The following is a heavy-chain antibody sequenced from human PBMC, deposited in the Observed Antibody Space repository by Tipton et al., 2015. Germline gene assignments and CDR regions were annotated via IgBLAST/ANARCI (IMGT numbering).Heavy chain of an antibody. CDR1: GGSISGGGYY. J-gene: IGHJ5*02. CDR2: INHTGST. CDR3: ATGQVAGWFDP. V-gene: IGHV4-61*08. D-gene: IGHD5-12*01. Sequence: TLSLTCTVSGGSISGGGYYWSWIRQPPGKGLEWIGEINHTGSTKYTPSLKSRVFISVDTSKKQFSLRLSSMTAADTAVYYCATGQVAGWFDPWGQGTLVTVSS.